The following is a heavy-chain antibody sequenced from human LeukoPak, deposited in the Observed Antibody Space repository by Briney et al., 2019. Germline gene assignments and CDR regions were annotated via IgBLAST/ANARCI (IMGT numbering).Heavy chain of an antibody. CDR3: AKARIPYDYVWGSYRPDFDY. D-gene: IGHD3-16*02. Sequence: GGSLRLSCAASGFTFSSYAMSWVRQAPGKGLEWVSAISGSGGSTYYADSVKGRFTISRDNSKSTLYLQMNSLRAEDTAVYYCAKARIPYDYVWGSYRPDFDYWGQGTLVTVSS. CDR2: ISGSGGST. V-gene: IGHV3-23*01. CDR1: GFTFSSYA. J-gene: IGHJ4*02.